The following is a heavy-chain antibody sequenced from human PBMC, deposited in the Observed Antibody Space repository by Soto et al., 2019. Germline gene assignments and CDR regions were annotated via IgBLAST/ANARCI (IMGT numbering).Heavy chain of an antibody. CDR3: ARLITEQQLGHGLYYYYMDV. D-gene: IGHD6-13*01. CDR2: IYYSGST. CDR1: GGSISSSSYY. V-gene: IGHV4-39*01. J-gene: IGHJ6*03. Sequence: SETLSLTCAVYGGSISSSSYYWGWIRRPPGKGLEWIGSIYYSGSTYYNPSLKSRVTISVDTSKNQFSLKLSSVTAADTAVYYCARLITEQQLGHGLYYYYMDVWGKGTTVTVSS.